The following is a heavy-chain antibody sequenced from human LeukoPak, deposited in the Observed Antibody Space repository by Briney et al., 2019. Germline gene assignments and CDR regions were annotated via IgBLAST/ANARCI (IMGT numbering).Heavy chain of an antibody. V-gene: IGHV3-23*01. D-gene: IGHD4-11*01. Sequence: GGSLRLSCAASGFTFSSYAMSWVRQAPGKGLEWVSALSGSGDKTFYADSVKGRFTISRDNSKNTLYLQMNSLRAEDTAVYYCAKDLNYGFDYWGQGTLVTVSS. J-gene: IGHJ4*02. CDR2: LSGSGDKT. CDR1: GFTFSSYA. CDR3: AKDLNYGFDY.